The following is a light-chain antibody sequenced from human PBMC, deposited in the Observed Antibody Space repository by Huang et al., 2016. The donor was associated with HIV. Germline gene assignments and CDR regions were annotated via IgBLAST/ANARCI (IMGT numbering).Light chain of an antibody. CDR3: QQSFTTPWT. V-gene: IGKV1-39*01. CDR1: QSITTY. CDR2: ATS. J-gene: IGKJ1*01. Sequence: IQMTQSPSSLAAYVGDRVTINGRASQSITTYLNWYQQKIGKSPRLLIYATSSLQIGVPSRFNCSGFGTNFSLTINSLQPEDFATYFCQQSFTTPWTFGQGTRVEIK.